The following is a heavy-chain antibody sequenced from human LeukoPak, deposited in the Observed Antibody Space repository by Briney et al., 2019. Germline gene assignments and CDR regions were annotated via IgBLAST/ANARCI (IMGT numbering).Heavy chain of an antibody. CDR3: VRDWPHNWFDP. CDR1: GYTFSGYY. Sequence: GASVKVSCKASGYTFSGYYIHWVRQAPGQGLEWMGVIKPDSGDTNYAQKFQGRVTMTRDTSITTAYMELNRLTSDDTAVYYCVRDWPHNWFDPWGQGTLVTVSS. V-gene: IGHV1-2*02. CDR2: IKPDSGDT. J-gene: IGHJ5*02.